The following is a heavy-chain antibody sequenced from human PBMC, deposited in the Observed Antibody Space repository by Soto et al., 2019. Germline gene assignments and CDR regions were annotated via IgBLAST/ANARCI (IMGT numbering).Heavy chain of an antibody. D-gene: IGHD3-22*01. CDR3: AKDYYDSSGYYPGFDYYYGMDV. Sequence: PGGSLRLSCAASGFTFSSYGMHWVRQAPGKGLEWVAVISYDGSNKYYADSVKGRFTISRDNSKNTLYLQMNSLRAEDTAVYYCAKDYYDSSGYYPGFDYYYGMDVWGQGTTVTVSS. CDR1: GFTFSSYG. J-gene: IGHJ6*02. V-gene: IGHV3-30*18. CDR2: ISYDGSNK.